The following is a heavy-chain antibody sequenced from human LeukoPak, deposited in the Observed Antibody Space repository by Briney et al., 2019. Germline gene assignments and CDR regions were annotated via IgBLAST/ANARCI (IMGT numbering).Heavy chain of an antibody. V-gene: IGHV4-4*07. CDR1: GGSISSYY. CDR2: IYHSGRT. CDR3: ASRKLGNDY. Sequence: SETLSLTCTVSGGSISSYYWSWIRQPAGKGLEWIGSIYHSGRTFYNPSLKSRVTISVDTSKNQFSLKLSSVTAADTAVYYCASRKLGNDYWGQGTLVTVSS. D-gene: IGHD7-27*01. J-gene: IGHJ4*02.